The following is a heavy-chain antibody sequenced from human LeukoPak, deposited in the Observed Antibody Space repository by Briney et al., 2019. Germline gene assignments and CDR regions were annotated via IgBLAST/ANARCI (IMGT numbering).Heavy chain of an antibody. J-gene: IGHJ6*03. CDR2: INHSGST. D-gene: IGHD3-10*01. CDR1: GGSFSGYY. CDR3: ARVFDSGSQAYFYYMDV. V-gene: IGHV4-34*01. Sequence: SETLSLTCAVYGGSFSGYYWSWIRQLPGKGLEWIGEINHSGSTNYNPSLKSRVTMSVDTSKNQLSLKVSSVTAADTAVYYCARVFDSGSQAYFYYMDVWGKGTTVIISS.